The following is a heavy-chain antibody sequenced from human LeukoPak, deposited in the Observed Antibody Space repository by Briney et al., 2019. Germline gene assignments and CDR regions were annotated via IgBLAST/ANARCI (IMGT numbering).Heavy chain of an antibody. CDR3: AHSRYDSWSGYYKGFDY. V-gene: IGHV2-5*02. Sequence: SGPTLVKPTQTLTLTCTFSGFSVNTGGVGVGWIRQPPGKALESLALIYRDDGQRYSPSLRSRLTITKDTSKNQVVLTMTNMDSVDTATYYCAHSRYDSWSGYYKGFDYWGQGTLVTVSS. J-gene: IGHJ4*02. CDR2: IYRDDGQ. D-gene: IGHD3-3*01. CDR1: GFSVNTGGVG.